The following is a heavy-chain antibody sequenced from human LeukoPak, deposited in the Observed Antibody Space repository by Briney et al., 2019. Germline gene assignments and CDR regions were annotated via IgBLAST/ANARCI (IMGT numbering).Heavy chain of an antibody. CDR2: INHSGST. V-gene: IGHV4-34*01. J-gene: IGHJ4*02. CDR1: GGSFSGYY. CDR3: ASKVGDVTAYDH. D-gene: IGHD2-21*02. Sequence: SETLSLTCAVYGGSFSGYYWSWIRQPPGKGLEWIGEINHSGSTNYNPSLKSRVTISVDTSKNQFSLKLTSVTATDTSVYYCASKVGDVTAYDHWGQGTLVTVSS.